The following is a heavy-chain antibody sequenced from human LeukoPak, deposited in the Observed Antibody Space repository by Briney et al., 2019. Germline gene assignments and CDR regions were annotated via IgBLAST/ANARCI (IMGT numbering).Heavy chain of an antibody. D-gene: IGHD4-11*01. V-gene: IGHV3-30*02. CDR3: AKDRNVENPAYFDY. J-gene: IGHJ4*02. CDR1: GFTFSSYG. CDR2: IRCDGSNK. Sequence: GGSLRLSCAASGFTFSSYGMHWVRQAPGKGLEWVAFIRCDGSNKYYADSVKGRFTISRDNSKNTLYLQMNSLRAEDTAVYYCAKDRNVENPAYFDYWGQGTLVTVSS.